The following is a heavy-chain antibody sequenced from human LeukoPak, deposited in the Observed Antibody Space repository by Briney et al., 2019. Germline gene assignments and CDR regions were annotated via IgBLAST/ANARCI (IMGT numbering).Heavy chain of an antibody. CDR1: GASISGSGYY. V-gene: IGHV4-34*01. Sequence: PSETLSLTCTVSGASISGSGYYWSWIRQPPGKGLEWIGEINHSGSTNYNPSLKSRVTISVDTSKNQFSLKLSSVTAADTAVYYCATIPRGWYRREGNNWFDPWGQGTLVTVSS. J-gene: IGHJ5*02. CDR3: ATIPRGWYRREGNNWFDP. D-gene: IGHD6-19*01. CDR2: INHSGST.